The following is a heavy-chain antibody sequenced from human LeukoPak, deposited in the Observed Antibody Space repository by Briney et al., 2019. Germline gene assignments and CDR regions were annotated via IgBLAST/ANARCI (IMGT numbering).Heavy chain of an antibody. J-gene: IGHJ4*02. D-gene: IGHD3-22*01. CDR3: ARALYDSSGYYYRGYFDY. CDR1: GGSISSGGYY. Sequence: QTLSLTCTVSGGSISSGGYYWSWIRQHPGKGLEWIGYIYYSGSTYYNPSLKSRVTISVDTSKNQFSLKLSSVTAADTAVYYCARALYDSSGYYYRGYFDYWGQGTLVTVSS. V-gene: IGHV4-31*03. CDR2: IYYSGST.